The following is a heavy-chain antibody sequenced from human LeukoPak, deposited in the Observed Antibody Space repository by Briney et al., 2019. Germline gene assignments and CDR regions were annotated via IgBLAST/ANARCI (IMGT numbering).Heavy chain of an antibody. Sequence: GGSLRLSCATSGFTFRSYSLSWVRQAPGKGLEWVSSISSSSSYIYYADSVKGRFTISRDNAKNSLYLQMNSLRAEDTAVYYCARVHIAAPVIDYWGQGTLVTVSS. V-gene: IGHV3-21*01. CDR2: ISSSSSYI. D-gene: IGHD6-13*01. CDR3: ARVHIAAPVIDY. CDR1: GFTFRSYS. J-gene: IGHJ4*02.